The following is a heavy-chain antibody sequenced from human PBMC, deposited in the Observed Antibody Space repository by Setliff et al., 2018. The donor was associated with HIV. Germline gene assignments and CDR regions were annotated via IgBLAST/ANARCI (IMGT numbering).Heavy chain of an antibody. CDR2: IISSLGVT. D-gene: IGHD3-22*01. CDR3: ARDRAYYYDHDRATSDEAFDI. V-gene: IGHV1-69*04. Sequence: SVKVSCKTSGDTFSNFPISWVRQAPGQGLEWMGSIISSLGVTKYAQKFQGRATITAHESTNTVNMELSSLRSEDTALYFCARDRAYYYDHDRATSDEAFDIWG. CDR1: GDTFSNFP. J-gene: IGHJ3*02.